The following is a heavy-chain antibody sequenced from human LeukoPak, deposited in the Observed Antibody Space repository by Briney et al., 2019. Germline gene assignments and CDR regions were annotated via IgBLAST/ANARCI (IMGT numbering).Heavy chain of an antibody. J-gene: IGHJ3*02. V-gene: IGHV3-21*01. Sequence: PGGSLRLSCAASGFAFSTYTMNWVRQAPGKGLEWISCINSASSDIYYADSVWGRFTISRDNAKNSLYLQMNSLRAEDTAVYYCARDLRMGGIDAFDIWGQGTMVTVSS. CDR3: ARDLRMGGIDAFDI. CDR1: GFAFSTYT. CDR2: INSASSDI. D-gene: IGHD3-16*01.